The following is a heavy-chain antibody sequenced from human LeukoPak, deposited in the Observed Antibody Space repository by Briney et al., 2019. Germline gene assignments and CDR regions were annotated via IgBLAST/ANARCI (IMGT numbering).Heavy chain of an antibody. CDR2: FDPEDGET. D-gene: IGHD3-22*01. CDR1: GYTLTELS. V-gene: IGHV1-24*01. Sequence: ASVKVSCKVSGYTLTELSMHWVRQAPGKGLEWMGGFDPEDGETIYAQKFQGRVTMTEDTSTDTAYMELSSLRSEDTAMYYCARDETYYYDSSGYLDSWGQGTLVTVSS. CDR3: ARDETYYYDSSGYLDS. J-gene: IGHJ4*02.